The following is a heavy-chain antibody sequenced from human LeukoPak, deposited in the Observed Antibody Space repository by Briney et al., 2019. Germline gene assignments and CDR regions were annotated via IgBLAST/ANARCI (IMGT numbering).Heavy chain of an antibody. V-gene: IGHV1-2*02. J-gene: IGHJ6*02. CDR3: ASRDGYNPYYYYHGMDV. CDR2: INPNSGGT. D-gene: IGHD5-24*01. CDR1: GYTFTGYY. Sequence: GASVKVSCKASGYTFTGYYMHWVRQAPGQGLEWMGWINPNSGGTNYAQKFQGRVTMTRDTSISTAYMELSRLRSDDTAVYYCASRDGYNPYYYYHGMDVWGQGTTVTVSS.